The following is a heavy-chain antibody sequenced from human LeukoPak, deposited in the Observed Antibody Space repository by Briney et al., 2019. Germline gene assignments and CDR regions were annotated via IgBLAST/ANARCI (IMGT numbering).Heavy chain of an antibody. CDR3: ARGGAVADGRLYY. D-gene: IGHD6-19*01. Sequence: PGGSLRLSCAGSGFTFSSNYMSWVRQAPGKGLEWVSVIYSGDSTYYADSVKGRFIISRDNSKNTVYLQMNSLRGEDTAVYYCARGGAVADGRLYYWGQGTLVTVSS. CDR2: IYSGDST. J-gene: IGHJ4*02. CDR1: GFTFSSNY. V-gene: IGHV3-66*01.